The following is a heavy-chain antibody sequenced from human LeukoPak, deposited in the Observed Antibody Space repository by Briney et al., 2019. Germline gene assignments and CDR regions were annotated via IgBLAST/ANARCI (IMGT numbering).Heavy chain of an antibody. CDR1: GGSFSGYY. J-gene: IGHJ4*02. V-gene: IGHV4-4*07. CDR3: ARDYRYYYDSSGPPDN. Sequence: PSETLSLTCAVYGGSFSGYYWSWIRQPAGKGLEWIGRIYTSGSTNYNPSLKSRVTMSVDTSKNQFSLKLSSVTAADTAVYYCARDYRYYYDSSGPPDNWGQGTLVTVSS. CDR2: IYTSGST. D-gene: IGHD3-22*01.